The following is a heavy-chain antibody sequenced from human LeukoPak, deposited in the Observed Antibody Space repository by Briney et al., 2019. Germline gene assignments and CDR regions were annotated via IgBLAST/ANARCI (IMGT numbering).Heavy chain of an antibody. D-gene: IGHD3-16*01. J-gene: IGHJ4*02. V-gene: IGHV1-69*06. CDR1: GGTFSSYA. CDR2: IIPIFGTA. CDR3: ARDNDSRPPPPFDS. Sequence: SVKVSCKASGGTFSSYAISWVRQAPGQGLEWMGGIIPIFGTANYAQKFRGRGTITADKSTRTAYMELRSLRSEERAVYECARDNDSRPPPPFDSGGQGTLVTVSS.